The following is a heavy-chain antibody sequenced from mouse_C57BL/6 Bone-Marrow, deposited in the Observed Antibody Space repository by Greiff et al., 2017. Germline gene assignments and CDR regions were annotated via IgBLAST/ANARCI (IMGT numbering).Heavy chain of an antibody. CDR1: GFTFSSYG. D-gene: IGHD1-1*01. CDR2: ISSGGSYT. CDR3: ARHEYYYGSSYLFAY. Sequence: EVKLMESGGDLVKPGGSLKLSCAASGFTFSSYGMSWARQTPDKRLEWVATISSGGSYTYYPDSVKGRFTISRDNAKNTLYLQMSSLKSEDTAMYYCARHEYYYGSSYLFAYWGQGTLVTVSA. V-gene: IGHV5-6*01. J-gene: IGHJ3*01.